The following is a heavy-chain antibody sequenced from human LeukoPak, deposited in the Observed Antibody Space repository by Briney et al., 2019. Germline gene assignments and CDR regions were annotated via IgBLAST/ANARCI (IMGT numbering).Heavy chain of an antibody. CDR1: GYTFTGYY. Sequence: ASVKVSCKASGYTFTGYYMHWVRQAPGQGLEWMGWINPNSGGTNYAQKFQGWVTMTRDTSISTAYMELSRPRSDDTAVYYCAREDEFSSGTDYWGQGTLVTVSS. J-gene: IGHJ4*02. CDR3: AREDEFSSGTDY. V-gene: IGHV1-2*04. D-gene: IGHD6-19*01. CDR2: INPNSGGT.